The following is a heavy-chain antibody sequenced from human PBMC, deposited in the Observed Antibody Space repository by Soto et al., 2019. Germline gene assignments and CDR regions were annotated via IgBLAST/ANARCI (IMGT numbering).Heavy chain of an antibody. V-gene: IGHV3-23*01. CDR2: INSNGKST. Sequence: PGGSLRLSCVASGFTFSRYVMSWVRQAPGKGLEWVSTINSNGKSTYYADSVKGRFTVSRDNSKNSLYLQMNSLRAEDTAVYYCARVPDLNYCSRTSCLYYFDYWGQGALVTVSS. CDR1: GFTFSRYV. J-gene: IGHJ4*02. CDR3: ARVPDLNYCSRTSCLYYFDY. D-gene: IGHD2-2*01.